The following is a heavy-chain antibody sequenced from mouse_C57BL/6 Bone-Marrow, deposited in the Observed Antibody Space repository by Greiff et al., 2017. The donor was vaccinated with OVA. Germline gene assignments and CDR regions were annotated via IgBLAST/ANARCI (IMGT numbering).Heavy chain of an antibody. J-gene: IGHJ1*03. CDR1: GYTFTSYW. CDR2: IYPSDSET. Sequence: QVQLQQPGAELVRPGSSVKLSCKASGYTFTSYWMDWVKQRPGQGLEWIGNIYPSDSETHYNQKFKDKATLTVDKSSSTAYMQLSSLTSEDSAVYYCARDGDRGSSYNWYFDVWGTGTTGTVSS. CDR3: ARDGDRGSSYNWYFDV. D-gene: IGHD1-1*01. V-gene: IGHV1-61*01.